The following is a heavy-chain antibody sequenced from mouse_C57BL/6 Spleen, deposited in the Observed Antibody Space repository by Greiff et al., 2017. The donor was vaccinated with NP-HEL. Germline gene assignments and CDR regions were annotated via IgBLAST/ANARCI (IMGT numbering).Heavy chain of an antibody. CDR2: IYPRSGNT. CDR3: ARYEDWFAY. Sequence: QVQLQQSGAELARPGASVKLSCKASGYTFTSYGISWVKQRTGQGLEWIGEIYPRSGNTYYNEKFKGKATLTADKSSSTAYMELRSLTSEDSAVYFCARYEDWFAYWGQGTLVTVSA. V-gene: IGHV1-81*01. D-gene: IGHD2-3*01. CDR1: GYTFTSYG. J-gene: IGHJ3*01.